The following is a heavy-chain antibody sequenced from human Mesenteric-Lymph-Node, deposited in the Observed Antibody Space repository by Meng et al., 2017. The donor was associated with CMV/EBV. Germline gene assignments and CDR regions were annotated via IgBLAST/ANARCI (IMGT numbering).Heavy chain of an antibody. J-gene: IGHJ4*02. Sequence: GESLKISCAASGFTFDDHGMSWVRQAPGKGLESVPGINWNGDNTRYADSVKGRFTISRDNAKNTLYLQMNSLRAEDTAVYYCASSSPYTNSPPHYWGQGTLVTVSS. CDR1: GFTFDDHG. CDR2: INWNGDNT. D-gene: IGHD6-6*01. CDR3: ASSSPYTNSPPHY. V-gene: IGHV3-20*04.